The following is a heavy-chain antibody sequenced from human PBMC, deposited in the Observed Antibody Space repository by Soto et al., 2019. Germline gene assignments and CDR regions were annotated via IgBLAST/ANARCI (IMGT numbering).Heavy chain of an antibody. CDR1: GYTFTSYA. D-gene: IGHD3-9*01. CDR2: INAGNGNT. V-gene: IGHV1-3*01. Sequence: ASVKVSCKASGYTFTSYAMHWVRQAPGQRLEWMGWINAGNGNTKYSQKFQGRVTITRDTSASTAYMELSSLRSKDTAVYYCATPHYDILTGFDYWGQGTLVTVSS. J-gene: IGHJ4*02. CDR3: ATPHYDILTGFDY.